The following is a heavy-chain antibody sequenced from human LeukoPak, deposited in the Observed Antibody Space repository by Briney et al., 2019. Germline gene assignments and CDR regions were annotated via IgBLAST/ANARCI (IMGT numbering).Heavy chain of an antibody. CDR1: GGSISTYY. D-gene: IGHD5-18*01. V-gene: IGHV4-59*01. Sequence: SETLSLTCTVSGGSISTYYWSWIRQPPGKGLEWLAYIDYRGSTTYNPSLRSRVTISVDTFRNQFSLKLSSVTAADTAVYYCARSRSGYSYDHAAFEIWGQGTMVTVSS. CDR2: IDYRGST. CDR3: ARSRSGYSYDHAAFEI. J-gene: IGHJ3*02.